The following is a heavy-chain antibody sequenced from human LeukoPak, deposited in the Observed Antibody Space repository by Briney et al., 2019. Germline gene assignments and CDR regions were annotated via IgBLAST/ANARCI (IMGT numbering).Heavy chain of an antibody. CDR3: ARAYDILTGYSSNSHFDY. CDR1: GFTSSSYS. J-gene: IGHJ4*02. CDR2: ISSSSSYI. V-gene: IGHV3-21*01. D-gene: IGHD3-9*01. Sequence: GGSLRLSCAASGFTSSSYSMNWVRQAPGKGLEWVSSISSSSSYIYYADSVKGRFTISRDNAKNSLYLQMNSLRAEDTAVYYCARAYDILTGYSSNSHFDYWGQGTLVTVSS.